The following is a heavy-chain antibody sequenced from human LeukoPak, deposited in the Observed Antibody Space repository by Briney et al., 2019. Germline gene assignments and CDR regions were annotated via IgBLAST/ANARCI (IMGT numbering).Heavy chain of an antibody. Sequence: ASVKVSCKASGYSFTTYTMHWVRQAPGQRLEWMGLINTGNGNTKYSQEFQGRVTITRDTSASTAYMELSRLRSDDTAVYYCATYYDSSGYYRLERGGGYYYYYMDVWGKGTTVTVSS. J-gene: IGHJ6*03. CDR2: INTGNGNT. V-gene: IGHV1-3*04. D-gene: IGHD3-22*01. CDR1: GYSFTTYT. CDR3: ATYYDSSGYYRLERGGGYYYYYMDV.